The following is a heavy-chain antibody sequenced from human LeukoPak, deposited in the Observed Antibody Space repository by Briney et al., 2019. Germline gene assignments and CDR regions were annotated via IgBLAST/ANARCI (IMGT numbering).Heavy chain of an antibody. CDR3: TRGRLDY. Sequence: REXXXXGLEWVSYLTSSGSSIYYADSVQGRFTVSRDNAKNSLYLQLNSLRAEDTAVYYCTRGRLDYWGQGTLVTVSS. V-gene: IGHV3-11*01. CDR2: LTSSGSSI. J-gene: IGHJ4*02.